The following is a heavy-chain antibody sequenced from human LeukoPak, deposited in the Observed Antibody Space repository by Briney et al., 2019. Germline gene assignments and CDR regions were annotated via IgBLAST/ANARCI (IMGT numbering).Heavy chain of an antibody. Sequence: GSSVKVSCKASGGTFSSYVISWVRQAPGQGLEWMGGIIPIFGTAKYAQKFQGRVTITADKSTSSAYMELSSLRSEGTAVYYCATRAADVPTRPAYYYYYMDVWGKGTTVTVSS. D-gene: IGHD6-6*01. J-gene: IGHJ6*03. CDR3: ATRAADVPTRPAYYYYYMDV. V-gene: IGHV1-69*06. CDR2: IIPIFGTA. CDR1: GGTFSSYV.